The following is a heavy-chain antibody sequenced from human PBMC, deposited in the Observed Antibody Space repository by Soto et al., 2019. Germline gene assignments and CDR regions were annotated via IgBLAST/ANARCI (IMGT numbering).Heavy chain of an antibody. V-gene: IGHV1-69*06. CDR2: IVPLFRTT. J-gene: IGHJ6*02. Sequence: QVQLVQSGAEAKKPGSSVKVSCKTSGGTFSSYAISWVRQAPGQGLEWMGGIVPLFRTTNYAQKFQGRVTITADTSTYPVYMELGGLRFGGMAVYYCARGGYSSTWSNLLDRSGLDVWGQGTTVTVSS. CDR1: GGTFSSYA. CDR3: ARGGYSSTWSNLLDRSGLDV. D-gene: IGHD6-13*01.